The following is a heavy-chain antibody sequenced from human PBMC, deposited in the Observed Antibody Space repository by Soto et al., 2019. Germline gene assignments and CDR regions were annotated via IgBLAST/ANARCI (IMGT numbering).Heavy chain of an antibody. V-gene: IGHV3-30*18. CDR2: ISYDGSNR. D-gene: IGHD5-18*01. CDR1: GAPGFSFSSYG. CDR3: AKDRMVRSYYYGMDV. J-gene: IGHJ6*02. Sequence: QVHLVESGGGVVQPGGSLRLSCAAPGAPGFSFSSYGINWVRQAPGKGLEWVSVISYDGSNRHFADSVKGRFAVSRDDAMHTVYLQMNALRPEDTAVYYCAKDRMVRSYYYGMDVWGQGTTVTVSS.